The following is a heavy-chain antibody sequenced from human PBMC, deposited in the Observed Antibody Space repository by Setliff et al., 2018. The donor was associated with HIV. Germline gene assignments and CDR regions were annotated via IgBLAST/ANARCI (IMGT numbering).Heavy chain of an antibody. V-gene: IGHV1-69*10. D-gene: IGHD2-2*01. CDR1: GGTFSSYA. CDR3: ARGTTRLGWFDP. Sequence: SVKVSCKASGGTFSSYAISWVRQAPGQGLEWMGGIIPILGIANYAQKFQGRVTIPADKSTSTAYMELRSLRSDDTAGYYCARGTTRLGWFDPWGQGTLVTVSS. J-gene: IGHJ5*02. CDR2: IIPILGIA.